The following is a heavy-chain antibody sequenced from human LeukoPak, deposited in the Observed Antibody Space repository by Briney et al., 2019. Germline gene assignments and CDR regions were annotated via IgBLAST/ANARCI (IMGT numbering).Heavy chain of an antibody. D-gene: IGHD6-25*01. CDR2: INHSGST. Sequence: SETLSLTCTVSGGSISSYYWSWIRQPPGKGLEWTGEINHSGSTNYNPSLKSRVTISVDTSNNQFSLKLSSVTAADTAVYYCARRAAAGPIYWGQGTLVTVSS. CDR3: ARRAAAGPIY. J-gene: IGHJ4*02. V-gene: IGHV4-34*01. CDR1: GGSISSYY.